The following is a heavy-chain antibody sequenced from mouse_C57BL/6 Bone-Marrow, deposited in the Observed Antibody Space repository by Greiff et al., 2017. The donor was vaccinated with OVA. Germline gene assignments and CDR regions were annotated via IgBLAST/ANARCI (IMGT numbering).Heavy chain of an antibody. CDR2: INSDGGST. D-gene: IGHD2-5*01. Sequence: EVKLMESGGGLVQPGESLKLSCESNEYAFPSHDMSWVRKTPEKRLALVAAINSDGGSTYYPDTMARRFIISRDNTKKTLYLQMSSLMSEDTALYYCARLGSNYYYARDYWGQGTSVTVSS. CDR1: EYAFPSHD. V-gene: IGHV5-2*01. J-gene: IGHJ4*01. CDR3: ARLGSNYYYARDY.